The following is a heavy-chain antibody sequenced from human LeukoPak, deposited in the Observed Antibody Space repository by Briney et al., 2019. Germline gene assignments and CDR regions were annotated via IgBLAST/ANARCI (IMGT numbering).Heavy chain of an antibody. V-gene: IGHV3-48*04. Sequence: PGGSLRLSCEVSGFTFNTFGIHWVRQAPGKGLEWVSYISSSGSTIYYADSVKGRFTISRDNAKNSLYLQMNSLRAEDTAVYYCAELGITMIGGVWGKGTTVTISS. CDR3: AELGITMIGGV. D-gene: IGHD3-10*02. CDR2: ISSSGSTI. CDR1: GFTFNTFG. J-gene: IGHJ6*04.